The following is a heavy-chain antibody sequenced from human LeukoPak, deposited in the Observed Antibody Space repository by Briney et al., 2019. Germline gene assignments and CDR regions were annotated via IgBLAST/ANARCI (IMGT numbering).Heavy chain of an antibody. CDR1: GYSISSGYY. CDR3: ARVYYGSGSSVGYFDY. CDR2: IYHSGST. J-gene: IGHJ4*02. Sequence: PSETLSLTCAVSGYSISSGYYWGWIRQPPGEGLGWIGSIYHSGSTYYNPSLKSRVTISVDTSKNQFSLKLSSVTAADTAVYYCARVYYGSGSSVGYFDYWGQGTLVTVSS. V-gene: IGHV4-38-2*01. D-gene: IGHD3-10*01.